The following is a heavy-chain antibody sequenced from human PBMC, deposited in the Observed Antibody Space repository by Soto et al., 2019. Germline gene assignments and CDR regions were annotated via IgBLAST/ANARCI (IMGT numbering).Heavy chain of an antibody. D-gene: IGHD2-2*01. J-gene: IGHJ5*02. CDR3: AMSWVGRYQVLSWFDP. CDR2: IIPIFGTA. V-gene: IGHV1-69*13. Sequence: SVKVSCKASGDTFSIYAISCVLQAPLQWLEWMGGIIPIFGTANYAQKFQGRVTITADESTSTAYMELSSLRSEDTAVYYWAMSWVGRYQVLSWFDPWGQGTLVTVSS. CDR1: GDTFSIYA.